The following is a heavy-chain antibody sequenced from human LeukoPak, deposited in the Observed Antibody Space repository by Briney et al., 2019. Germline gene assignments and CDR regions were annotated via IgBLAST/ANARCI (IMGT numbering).Heavy chain of an antibody. CDR1: ELPFSFYE. CDR3: ALLAVASDFDY. J-gene: IGHJ4*02. D-gene: IGHD6-19*01. CDR2: IGSSGTNR. Sequence: GGSLRLSCAVSELPFSFYEMNWVRQAPGKGLEWVSNIGSSGTNRYYADSVKGRFSISRDNAKSSLYLQMNSLRVEDTAVYYCALLAVASDFDYWGQGALVTVSS. V-gene: IGHV3-48*03.